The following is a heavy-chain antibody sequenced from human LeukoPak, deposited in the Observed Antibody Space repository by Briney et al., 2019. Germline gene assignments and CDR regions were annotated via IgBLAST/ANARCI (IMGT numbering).Heavy chain of an antibody. CDR2: ISSSSSYI. CDR1: GFTFSSYS. J-gene: IGHJ4*02. Sequence: GGSLRLSCAASGFTFSSYSMNWVRQAPGKGLEWVSSISSSSSYIYYADSVKGRFTISRDNAKNSLYLQMNSLRAEDTAVYYCASNLRCMVRGVIISTPYWGQGTLVTVPS. CDR3: ASNLRCMVRGVIISTPY. D-gene: IGHD3-10*01. V-gene: IGHV3-21*01.